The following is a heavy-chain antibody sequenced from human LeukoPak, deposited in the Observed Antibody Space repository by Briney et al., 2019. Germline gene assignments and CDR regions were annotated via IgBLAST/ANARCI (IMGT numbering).Heavy chain of an antibody. J-gene: IGHJ4*02. CDR2: ISGSGGIT. Sequence: GGSLRLSCAASGFTFSSYTMSWVRQAPGKGKEGISLISGSGGITYYEGSVKGRFTISRDNSKNTLYLQMDSLRAEDTAVYYCAKDSAAVGGPTTDWGQGTLVTVSS. D-gene: IGHD6-13*01. CDR1: GFTFSSYT. V-gene: IGHV3-23*01. CDR3: AKDSAAVGGPTTD.